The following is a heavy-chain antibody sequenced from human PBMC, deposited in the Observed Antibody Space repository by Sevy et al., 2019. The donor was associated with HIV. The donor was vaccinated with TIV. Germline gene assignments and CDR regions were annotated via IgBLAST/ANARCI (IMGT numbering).Heavy chain of an antibody. CDR1: GFTFSSYA. V-gene: IGHV3-23*01. J-gene: IGHJ3*02. Sequence: GGSLRLSCAASGFTFSSYAMSWVRQAPGKGLEWVSAISGSGGGTYYGDSVKGRFTISRDNSKNTLYLQMNSLRAEDTAVYYCAKRGHRGYYDSSGYFAFDIWGQGTMVTVSS. D-gene: IGHD3-22*01. CDR3: AKRGHRGYYDSSGYFAFDI. CDR2: ISGSGGGT.